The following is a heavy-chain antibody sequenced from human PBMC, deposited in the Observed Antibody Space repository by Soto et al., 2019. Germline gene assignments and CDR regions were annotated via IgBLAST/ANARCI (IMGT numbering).Heavy chain of an antibody. V-gene: IGHV3-7*01. D-gene: IGHD6-19*01. CDR3: ARVSGNGWVAY. CDR2: IKQDESAK. Sequence: GGSLGLSCAVSGFSFSRYWMSWVRQAPGKGLEWVANIKQDESAKTYVDSVKGRFTISRDNAKNSLYLQMNSLRGEDTAVYYCARVSGNGWVAYWGQGTLVTVSS. J-gene: IGHJ4*02. CDR1: GFSFSRYW.